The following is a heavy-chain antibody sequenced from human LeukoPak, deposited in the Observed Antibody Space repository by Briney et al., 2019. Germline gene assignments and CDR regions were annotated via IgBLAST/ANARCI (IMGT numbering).Heavy chain of an antibody. Sequence: GGSLRLSCAASAFTFSNDWMSWVRQAPGKGLEWVANIKEDGSEINYVDSVKGRFTISRDNAKNSLYLQMNSLRVDDTAVYYCARDRGYSTFDYWGQGTLVTVSS. D-gene: IGHD4-23*01. CDR3: ARDRGYSTFDY. J-gene: IGHJ4*02. CDR2: IKEDGSEI. CDR1: AFTFSNDW. V-gene: IGHV3-7*01.